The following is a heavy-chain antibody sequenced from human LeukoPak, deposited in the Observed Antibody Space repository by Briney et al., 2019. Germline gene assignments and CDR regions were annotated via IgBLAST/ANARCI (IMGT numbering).Heavy chain of an antibody. V-gene: IGHV1-2*02. CDR1: GYSFTDYY. CDR2: INPNSGGT. D-gene: IGHD2-21*01. Sequence: GASVKVSCKPSGYSFTDYYMHWVRQAPGQGREWRGWINPNSGGTSSAQKFQGRVTMTRDTSISTVYMEVSWLTSDDTAIYYCARADRLHGGPYLIGPWGQGTLVTVSS. CDR3: ARADRLHGGPYLIGP. J-gene: IGHJ5*02.